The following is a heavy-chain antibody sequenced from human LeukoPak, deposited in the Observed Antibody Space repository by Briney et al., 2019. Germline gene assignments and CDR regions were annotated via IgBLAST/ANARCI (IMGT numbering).Heavy chain of an antibody. CDR1: GFTFSSYA. Sequence: HAGGSLRLSCAASGFTFSSYAMSWVRQAPWKGLEWVSSISGSGGSTYYADSVKGRFTISKDNSKKTLYLQMNSLIAEDTAVYYCAKDKGYGSGSYFRFDPWGQGTLVTVSS. V-gene: IGHV3-23*01. CDR3: AKDKGYGSGSYFRFDP. D-gene: IGHD3-10*01. J-gene: IGHJ5*02. CDR2: ISGSGGST.